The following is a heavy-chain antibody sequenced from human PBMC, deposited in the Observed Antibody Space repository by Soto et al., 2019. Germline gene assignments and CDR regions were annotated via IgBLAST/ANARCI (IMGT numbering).Heavy chain of an antibody. CDR3: ARRGHVVVVTAALDY. Sequence: QVQLMQSGAEVKKPGASVKVSCKASGDTFTEYYIHWVRQAPGQGLEWMGTVNPSGGHTTYAQHFLGRVPMTRDTSPSTLYMELTSLTSEDTAVYYCARRGHVVVVTAALDYWGQGTLVTVSS. V-gene: IGHV1-46*01. D-gene: IGHD2-21*02. J-gene: IGHJ4*02. CDR1: GDTFTEYY. CDR2: VNPSGGHT.